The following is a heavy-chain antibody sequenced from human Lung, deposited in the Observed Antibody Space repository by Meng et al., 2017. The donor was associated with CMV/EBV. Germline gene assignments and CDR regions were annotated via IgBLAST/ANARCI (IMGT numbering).Heavy chain of an antibody. CDR3: ARSWDGMDV. CDR2: ISTTSTYI. D-gene: IGHD3-16*01. CDR1: GFSVNSNF. J-gene: IGHJ6*02. V-gene: IGHV3-21*04. Sequence: GGSXRLSCAASGFSVNSNFMNWVRQAPGKGLEWVSSISTTSTYIYYSDSVKGRFTISRDNAKNSLYLQMSSLRAEDTALYYCARSWDGMDVWGQGTTVT.